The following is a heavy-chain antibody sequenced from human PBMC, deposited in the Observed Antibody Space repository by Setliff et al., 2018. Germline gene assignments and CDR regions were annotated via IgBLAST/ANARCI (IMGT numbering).Heavy chain of an antibody. V-gene: IGHV3-7*03. Sequence: GGSLRLSCAASGFTFSSYWMSWVRQAPGKGLEWVANIKQDGSEKYYVDSVKGRFTIPRDNAKNSLYLQMNSLRAEDTAVYYCASGGGGDWAYFDYWGQGTLVTVSS. CDR2: IKQDGSEK. CDR1: GFTFSSYW. J-gene: IGHJ4*02. CDR3: ASGGGGDWAYFDY. D-gene: IGHD2-21*01.